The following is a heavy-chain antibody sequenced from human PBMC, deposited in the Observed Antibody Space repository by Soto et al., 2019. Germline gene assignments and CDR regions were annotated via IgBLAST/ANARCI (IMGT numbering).Heavy chain of an antibody. Sequence: QLQLQESGPGLVKPSETLSLTCTVSGGSISSSSYYWGWVRQPPGKGLEWIGSIYYSGSTYYNPSLRSRVTISADTSKTQFSLKLSSVTAADTAVYYCAAVVTPEQRPDPEGIDYWGQGTLVTVSS. J-gene: IGHJ4*02. CDR2: IYYSGST. CDR3: AAVVTPEQRPDPEGIDY. V-gene: IGHV4-39*01. D-gene: IGHD2-21*02. CDR1: GGSISSSSYY.